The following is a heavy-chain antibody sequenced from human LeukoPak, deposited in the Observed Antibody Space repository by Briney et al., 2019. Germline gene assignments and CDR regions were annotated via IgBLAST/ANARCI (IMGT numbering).Heavy chain of an antibody. D-gene: IGHD5-12*01. CDR2: GSGRTVGT. CDR1: GLAFTTIA. V-gene: IGHV3-23*01. J-gene: IGHJ4*02. CDR3: AKCGNSGCHLIDY. Sequence: GGSLRLSCAASGLAFTTIAMSWVRQAPAQGLEWVSAGSGRTVGTYSATSEKRRWTISRDNPKSTLYLQMDSLRAEDTAVYYCAKCGNSGCHLIDYWGQGTLVTVSS.